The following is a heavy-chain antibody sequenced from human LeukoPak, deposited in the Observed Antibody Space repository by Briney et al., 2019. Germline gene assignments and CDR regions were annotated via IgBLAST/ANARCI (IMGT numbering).Heavy chain of an antibody. CDR3: ARAYHGSGSFSLLFDP. V-gene: IGHV4-59*01. CDR2: IYYSGIT. CDR1: GGSISSNY. D-gene: IGHD3-10*01. J-gene: IGHJ5*02. Sequence: MASETLSLTCTVSGGSISSNYWSWVRQPPGKGLEWIGYIYYSGITNNNPSLKSRVTISVDTSKNQFSLKLSSVTAADTAVCYCARAYHGSGSFSLLFDPWGQGTLVTVSS.